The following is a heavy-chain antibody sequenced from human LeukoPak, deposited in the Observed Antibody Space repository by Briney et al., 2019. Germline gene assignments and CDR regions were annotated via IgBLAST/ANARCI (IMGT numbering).Heavy chain of an antibody. CDR2: ISGGGEST. V-gene: IGHV3-23*01. Sequence: GGSLGLSCVASEFTFSSHAMNWVRQAPGKGLEWVSSISGGGESTYYADSVKGRFTVSRDNSKNTLYLQINSLRGEDTAVYYCARWDGDYDYFDYWGQGTLVTVSS. CDR3: ARWDGDYDYFDY. J-gene: IGHJ4*02. D-gene: IGHD4-17*01. CDR1: EFTFSSHA.